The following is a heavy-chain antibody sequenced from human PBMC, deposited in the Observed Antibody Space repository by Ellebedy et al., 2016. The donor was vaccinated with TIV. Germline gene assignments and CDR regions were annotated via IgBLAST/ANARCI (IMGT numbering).Heavy chain of an antibody. D-gene: IGHD3-10*01. V-gene: IGHV3-23*01. CDR3: AKETWLGESDY. Sequence: GESLKISCAASGFTFSSYSMNWVRQAPGKGLEWVSGFSGSGGSTYYADSVKGRFTISSDNSKNTLYLQMNSLRAEDTAVYYCAKETWLGESDYWGQGTLVTVSS. CDR2: FSGSGGST. CDR1: GFTFSSYS. J-gene: IGHJ4*02.